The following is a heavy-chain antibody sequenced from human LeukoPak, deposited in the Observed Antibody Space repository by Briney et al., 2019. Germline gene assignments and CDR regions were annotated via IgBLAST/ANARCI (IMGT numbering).Heavy chain of an antibody. V-gene: IGHV4-39*01. Sequence: SETLSLTCTVSGGSISSNSYYWGWIRQPPGKGLEWIGSIYYSGNTYYNPSLKSRVTISVDTSKNQFSLKLSSVTAADTAVYYCAGELSNYYYFDYWGQGTLVTVSS. CDR1: GGSISSNSYY. J-gene: IGHJ4*02. D-gene: IGHD4-11*01. CDR2: IYYSGNT. CDR3: AGELSNYYYFDY.